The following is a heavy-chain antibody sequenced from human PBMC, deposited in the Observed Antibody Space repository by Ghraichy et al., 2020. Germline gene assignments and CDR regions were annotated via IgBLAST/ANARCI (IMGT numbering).Heavy chain of an antibody. CDR1: GFTFSSYA. CDR2: ITHDGSHT. J-gene: IGHJ4*02. CDR3: ARDREGQLLDYYFDH. V-gene: IGHV3-30*04. D-gene: IGHD2-2*03. Sequence: GESLNISCAASGFTFSSYAMHWVRQAPGKGLEWEAVITHDGSHTSYGDSVKGRFTISRDNSKNTLYLQMHSLRVEDTGLYYCARDREGQLLDYYFDHWGQGTQVTVSS.